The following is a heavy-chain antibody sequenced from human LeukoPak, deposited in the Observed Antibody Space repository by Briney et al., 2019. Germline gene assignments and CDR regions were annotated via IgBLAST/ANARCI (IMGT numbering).Heavy chain of an antibody. D-gene: IGHD3-16*02. V-gene: IGHV1-2*02. Sequence: ASVKVSCKASGYTFTGYYIHWVRQAPGQGLEWMGWISPNSGGANYAQKFRGRATMTRDTSITTAYMELSSLKSDDTALYYCARVYYLWESYRYLFDYWGQGSLVTVSS. CDR3: ARVYYLWESYRYLFDY. J-gene: IGHJ4*02. CDR2: ISPNSGGA. CDR1: GYTFTGYY.